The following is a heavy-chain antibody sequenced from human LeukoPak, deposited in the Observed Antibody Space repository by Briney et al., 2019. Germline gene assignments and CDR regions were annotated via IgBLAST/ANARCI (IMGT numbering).Heavy chain of an antibody. CDR2: ISYDGSNK. J-gene: IGHJ6*03. CDR1: GFTFSSYA. CDR3: ARGYYYYYYYMDV. V-gene: IGHV3-30*04. Sequence: PGGSLRLSCAASGFTFSSYAMHWVRQAPGKGLEWVAVISYDGSNKYYADSVKGRFTISRDNSKNTLYLQMNSLRAEDTAVYYCARGYYYYYYYMDVWGKGTTVTVSS.